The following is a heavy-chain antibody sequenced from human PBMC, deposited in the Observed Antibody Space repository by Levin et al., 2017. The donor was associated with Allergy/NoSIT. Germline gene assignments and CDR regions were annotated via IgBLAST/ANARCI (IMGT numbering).Heavy chain of an antibody. CDR2: IYYSGST. D-gene: IGHD1-26*01. CDR1: GGSISSYY. Sequence: PSETLSLTCTVSGGSISSYYWSWIRQPPGKGLEWIGYIYYSGSTNYNPSLKSRVTISVDTSKNQFSLKLSSVTAADTAVYYCARSGVVGANDYWGQGTLVTVSS. V-gene: IGHV4-59*01. CDR3: ARSGVVGANDY. J-gene: IGHJ4*02.